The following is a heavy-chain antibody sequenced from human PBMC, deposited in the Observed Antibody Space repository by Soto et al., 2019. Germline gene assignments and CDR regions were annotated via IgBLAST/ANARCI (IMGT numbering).Heavy chain of an antibody. V-gene: IGHV4-59*01. Sequence: PSETLCLTCTVAGGTISSYCWSWIRQPPGKGLEWIGYIYYSGSTNYNPSLKSRVTISVDTSKNQFSLKLSSVTAADTAVYYCARAYGGYADYWGQGALVTVS. CDR2: IYYSGST. J-gene: IGHJ4*02. D-gene: IGHD5-12*01. CDR3: ARAYGGYADY. CDR1: GGTISSYC.